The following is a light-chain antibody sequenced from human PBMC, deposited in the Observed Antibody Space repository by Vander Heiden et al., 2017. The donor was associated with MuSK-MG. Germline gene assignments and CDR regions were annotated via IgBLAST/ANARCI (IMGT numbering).Light chain of an antibody. CDR3: SSYTSISTLVV. V-gene: IGLV2-14*01. Sequence: QSALTQPASASGSPGQSITISCTGTSSDVGGYNYVSWYQQHPGKAPKLKIYDVSNRPSGVSNRFSGSKSGNTASLTISGLQAEDEADYYCSSYTSISTLVVFGGGTKLTVL. CDR1: SSDVGGYNY. CDR2: DVS. J-gene: IGLJ2*01.